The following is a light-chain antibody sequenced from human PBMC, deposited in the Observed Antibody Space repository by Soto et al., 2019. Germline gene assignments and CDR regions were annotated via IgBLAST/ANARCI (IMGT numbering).Light chain of an antibody. CDR3: SSYTTSLTYV. CDR1: SSDVDAYDY. V-gene: IGLV2-14*03. J-gene: IGLJ1*01. CDR2: DVS. Sequence: QSALPQPASVSGSPGQSITISCTGASSDVDAYDYVSWYQQHPGKAPKLMIYDVSSRPSGVSDRFSGSKSGNTASLTISGLQAEDEADYYCSSYTTSLTYVFGTGTKVTVL.